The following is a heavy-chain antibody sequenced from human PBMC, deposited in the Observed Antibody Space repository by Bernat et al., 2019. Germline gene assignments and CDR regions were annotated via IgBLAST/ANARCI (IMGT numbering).Heavy chain of an antibody. D-gene: IGHD6-6*01. J-gene: IGHJ5*02. CDR1: GYTFTGYY. CDR3: ARDRFLDSSSWFDP. V-gene: IGHV1-2*02. CDR2: INPNSGGT. Sequence: QVQLVQSGAEVKKPGASVKVSCKAPGYTFTGYYMHWVRQAPGQGLEWMGWINPNSGGTNYAQKFQGRLTMTRDTSISTAYMELSRLRSDDTAVYYCARDRFLDSSSWFDPWGQGTLVTVSS.